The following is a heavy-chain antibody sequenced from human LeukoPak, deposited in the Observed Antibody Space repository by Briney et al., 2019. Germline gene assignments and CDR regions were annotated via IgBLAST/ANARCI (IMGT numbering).Heavy chain of an antibody. CDR3: TIVTDYGGNPNY. V-gene: IGHV3-49*03. CDR1: GFSFGDYA. Sequence: GGSLRLSCTASGFSFGDYAMSWFRQAPGKGLEWVGFIRSKTSGGTTEYAASVKGRFTISRDDSKSIAYLQMNSLKTEDTAVYYCTIVTDYGGNPNYWGQGTLVTVSS. J-gene: IGHJ4*02. CDR2: IRSKTSGGTT. D-gene: IGHD4-23*01.